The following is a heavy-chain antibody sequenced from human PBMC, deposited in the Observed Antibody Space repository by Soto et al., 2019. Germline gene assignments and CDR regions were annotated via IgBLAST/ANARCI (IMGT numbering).Heavy chain of an antibody. D-gene: IGHD3-10*01. J-gene: IGHJ4*02. CDR3: ASYYFGSGSYYLRTFDY. CDR2: ISHSGGT. CDR1: GYSNSSGSY. V-gene: IGHV4-38-2*01. Sequence: PSETLSLTCPVSGYSNSSGSYWGWIRQPPGRGLEWIGTISHSGGTYSNPSLKSRVTISLDTSKNQVSLKLSSVTAADTAVDYCASYYFGSGSYYLRTFDYWGQGTLVTVSS.